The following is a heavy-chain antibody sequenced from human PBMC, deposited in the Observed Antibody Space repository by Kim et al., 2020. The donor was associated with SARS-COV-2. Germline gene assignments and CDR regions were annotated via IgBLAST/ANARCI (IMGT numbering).Heavy chain of an antibody. CDR3: ARHWGGVDIVATPRGSYWYFDL. CDR2: IYYSGST. V-gene: IGHV4-39*01. J-gene: IGHJ2*01. Sequence: SETLSLTCTVSGGSISSSSYYWGWIRQPPGKGLEWIGSIYYSGSTYYNPSLKSRVTISVDTSKNQFSLKLSSVTAADTAVYYCARHWGGVDIVATPRGSYWYFDLWGRGTLVTVSS. D-gene: IGHD5-12*01. CDR1: GGSISSSSYY.